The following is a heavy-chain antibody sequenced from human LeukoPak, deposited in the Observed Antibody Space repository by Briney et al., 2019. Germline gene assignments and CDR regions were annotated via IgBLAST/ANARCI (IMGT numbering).Heavy chain of an antibody. V-gene: IGHV4-59*01. D-gene: IGHD3-3*01. CDR1: GGSISSYY. CDR3: ARDNRRYYDFWSGYNYNWFGP. Sequence: PSETLSLTCTVSGGSISSYYWSWIRQPPGKGLEWIGYIYYSGSTNYNPSLKSRVTISVDTSKNQFSLKLSSVTAADTAVYYCARDNRRYYDFWSGYNYNWFGPWGQGTLVTVSS. CDR2: IYYSGST. J-gene: IGHJ5*02.